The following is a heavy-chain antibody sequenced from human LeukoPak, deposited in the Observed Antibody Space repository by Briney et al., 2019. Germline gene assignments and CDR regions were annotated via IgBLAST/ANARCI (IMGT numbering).Heavy chain of an antibody. D-gene: IGHD3-9*01. CDR2: IYYSGST. J-gene: IGHJ6*02. V-gene: IGHV4-59*08. CDR1: GGSISSYY. Sequence: PSETLSLTCTVSGGSISSYYWSWIRQPPGKGLEWIGYIYYSGSTNYNPSLKSRVTISVDTSKNQFSLKLSSVTAADTAVYYCARTLTGYPSHYYYGMDVWGQGITVTVSS. CDR3: ARTLTGYPSHYYYGMDV.